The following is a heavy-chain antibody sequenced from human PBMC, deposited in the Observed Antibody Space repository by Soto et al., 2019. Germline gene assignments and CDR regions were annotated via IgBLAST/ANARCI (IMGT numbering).Heavy chain of an antibody. J-gene: IGHJ4*02. V-gene: IGHV3-23*01. CDR3: AKAIAVAGYCFGY. D-gene: IGHD6-19*01. Sequence: EVQLLESGGGLVQPGGSLRLSCAASGFTFSSYAMSWVRQTPGKGLEWVSGISVGGGNTYYADSVKARFTISRDNSKNTLILEMTSLRAEDTAVYYCAKAIAVAGYCFGYWGQGTLVTVSS. CDR2: ISVGGGNT. CDR1: GFTFSSYA.